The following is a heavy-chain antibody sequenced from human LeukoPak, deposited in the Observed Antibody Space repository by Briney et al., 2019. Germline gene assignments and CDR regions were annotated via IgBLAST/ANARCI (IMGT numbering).Heavy chain of an antibody. CDR3: ARSWYDSSGYYNWFDP. CDR2: IYYSGST. J-gene: IGHJ5*02. V-gene: IGHV4-31*03. CDR1: GGSISSGGYY. D-gene: IGHD3-22*01. Sequence: SETLSLTCTVSGGSISSGGYYWRWIRQHPGKGLEWIGYIYYSGSTYYNPSLKSRVTISVDTSKNQFSLKLSSVTAADTAVYYCARSWYDSSGYYNWFDPWGQGTLVTVSS.